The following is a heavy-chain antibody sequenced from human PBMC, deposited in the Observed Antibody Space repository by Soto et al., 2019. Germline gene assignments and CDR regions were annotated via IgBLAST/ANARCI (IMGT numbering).Heavy chain of an antibody. CDR3: ATDSILPGVYYYYGMDV. CDR1: GYTLTELS. Sequence: EASVKVSCKVSGYTLTELSMHWVRQAPGKGLEWMGGFDPEDGETIYAQKFQGRVTMTEDTSTDTADMELSSLRSEDTAVYYCATDSILPGVYYYYGMDVWGQGTTVTVSS. D-gene: IGHD3-9*01. J-gene: IGHJ6*02. CDR2: FDPEDGET. V-gene: IGHV1-24*01.